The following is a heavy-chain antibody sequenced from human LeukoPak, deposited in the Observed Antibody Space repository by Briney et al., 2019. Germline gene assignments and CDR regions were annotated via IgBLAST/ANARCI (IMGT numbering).Heavy chain of an antibody. CDR1: GFTFSNYW. CDR3: ATCGSGSYTVSDY. V-gene: IGHV3-7*01. CDR2: IRGDGSRQ. D-gene: IGHD3-10*01. J-gene: IGHJ4*02. Sequence: GGSLRLSCAASGFTFSNYWMVWVRQAPGEGLEWVANIRGDGSRQYYLDSVKGRFTISRDNAKNSLYLQMSSLRADDTAVYYCATCGSGSYTVSDYWGQGTLVTVSS.